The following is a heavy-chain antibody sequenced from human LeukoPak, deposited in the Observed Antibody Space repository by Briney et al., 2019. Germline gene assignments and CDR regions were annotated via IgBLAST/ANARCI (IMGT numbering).Heavy chain of an antibody. CDR1: GFTFSSYA. CDR3: ARAEAYDSSGIIDY. CDR2: ISYDGSNK. J-gene: IGHJ4*02. V-gene: IGHV3-30-3*01. D-gene: IGHD3-22*01. Sequence: GGSLRLSCAASGFTFSSYAMHWVRQAPGKGLEWVAVISYDGSNKYYADSVKGRFTISRDNSKNTLYLQMNTLRPEDTAVYYCARAEAYDSSGIIDYWGQGTLVTVSS.